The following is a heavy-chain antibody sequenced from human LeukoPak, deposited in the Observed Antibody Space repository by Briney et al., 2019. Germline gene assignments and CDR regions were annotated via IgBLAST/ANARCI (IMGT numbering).Heavy chain of an antibody. D-gene: IGHD2-2*01. CDR3: AKALGGYCSSTSCYHDAFDI. Sequence: GGSLRLSCAASGFTFSSYAMSWVRQAPGKRLEWVSAISGSGGSTYYADSVKGRFTISRDNSKNTLYLQMNSLRAEDTAVYYCAKALGGYCSSTSCYHDAFDIWGQGTMVTVSS. V-gene: IGHV3-23*01. J-gene: IGHJ3*02. CDR1: GFTFSSYA. CDR2: ISGSGGST.